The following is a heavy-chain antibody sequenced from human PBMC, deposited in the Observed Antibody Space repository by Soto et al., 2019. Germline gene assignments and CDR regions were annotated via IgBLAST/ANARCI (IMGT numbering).Heavy chain of an antibody. Sequence: SETLSLTCTVSGGSISSYYWGWIRQPPGKGLEWIGSIYYSGSTYYNPSLKSRVTISVDTSKNQFSLKLSSVTAADTAVYYCARRDTAMVTGAFDIWGQGTMVTVSS. CDR3: ARRDTAMVTGAFDI. J-gene: IGHJ3*02. CDR1: GGSISSYY. CDR2: IYYSGST. D-gene: IGHD5-18*01. V-gene: IGHV4-39*01.